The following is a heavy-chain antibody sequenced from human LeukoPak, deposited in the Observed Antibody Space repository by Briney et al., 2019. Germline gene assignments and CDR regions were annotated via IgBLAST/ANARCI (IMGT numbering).Heavy chain of an antibody. CDR1: GGSISSSSYY. CDR2: IYYSGST. J-gene: IGHJ2*01. D-gene: IGHD3-9*01. Sequence: PSETLSLTCTVSGGSISSSSYYWGRIRQPPGKGLEWIGSIYYSGSTYYNPSLKSRVTISVDTSKNQFSLKLSSVTAADTAVYYCARRLHYDILTGYRSSLWGRGTLVTVSS. V-gene: IGHV4-39*01. CDR3: ARRLHYDILTGYRSSL.